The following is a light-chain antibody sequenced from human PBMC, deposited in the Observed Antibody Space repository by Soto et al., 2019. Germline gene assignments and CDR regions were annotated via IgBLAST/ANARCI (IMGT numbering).Light chain of an antibody. CDR3: QTWGTGIQGV. J-gene: IGLJ2*01. CDR2: LNSDGSH. Sequence: QAVVTQSPSASASLGASVKLTCTLSRGHSSYAIAWHQQQPEKGPRYLMKLNSDGSHSKGDGIPDRFSGSSSGAERYLTISSLQSEDEADYYCQTWGTGIQGVFGGGTKVTVL. CDR1: RGHSSYA. V-gene: IGLV4-69*01.